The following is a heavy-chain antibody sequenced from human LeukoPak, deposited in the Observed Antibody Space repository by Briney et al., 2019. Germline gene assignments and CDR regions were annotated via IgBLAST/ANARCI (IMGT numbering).Heavy chain of an antibody. Sequence: GGSLRLSCAASGFTFSSHEMNWVRQAPGKGLEWVSYISISGSTIYYADSVKGRFTTSRDNAKNSLYLQMNSLRAEDTAVYYCARSGWYYDILTGSDYWGQGTLVTVSS. CDR1: GFTFSSHE. V-gene: IGHV3-48*03. J-gene: IGHJ4*02. D-gene: IGHD3-9*01. CDR3: ARSGWYYDILTGSDY. CDR2: ISISGSTI.